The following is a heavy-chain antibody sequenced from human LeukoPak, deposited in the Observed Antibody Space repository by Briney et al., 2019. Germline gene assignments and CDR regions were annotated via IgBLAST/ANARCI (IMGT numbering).Heavy chain of an antibody. CDR2: ITANGGYT. CDR1: AFSFSKFA. V-gene: IGHV3-23*01. J-gene: IGHJ3*01. CDR3: AKDPNGDYIGAFDF. Sequence: GGSLRLSYAASAFSFSKFALIWVRQAPGKGLEWVSAITANGGYTLYADAVKGRFTVSRDNSKNTLYLQINSLRPEDTAMYYCAKDPNGDYIGAFDFWGQGTMVTVSS. D-gene: IGHD4-17*01.